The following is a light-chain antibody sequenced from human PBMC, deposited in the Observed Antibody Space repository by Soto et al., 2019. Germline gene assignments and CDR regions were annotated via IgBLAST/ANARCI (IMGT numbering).Light chain of an antibody. J-gene: IGKJ1*01. CDR1: QTISSW. Sequence: EIQMTQSPSTLYGSVGDRVNITCRASQTISSWLAWYQQQPGKAPKLLIYKASTLKSGVPSRFSGSGSGTEFTLTISSLQPDDFATYYCQHYNSYSEAFGQGTKVDIK. CDR2: KAS. CDR3: QHYNSYSEA. V-gene: IGKV1-5*03.